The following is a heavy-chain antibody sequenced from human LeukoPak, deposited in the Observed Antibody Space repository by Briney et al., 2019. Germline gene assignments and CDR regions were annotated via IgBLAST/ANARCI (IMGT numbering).Heavy chain of an antibody. CDR1: GGSITDYY. D-gene: IGHD6-6*01. J-gene: IGHJ6*03. CDR3: ARLIAARPSDGYYMDV. V-gene: IGHV4-4*09. Sequence: PSETLSLTCTVSGGSITDYYYNWIRQPPGQGQGLEWIGFISPGGNTNYNPSLKSRVSISVDKSKNQCSLKLSSVTAADTAVYYCARLIAARPSDGYYMDVWGKGTTVTVSS. CDR2: ISPGGNT.